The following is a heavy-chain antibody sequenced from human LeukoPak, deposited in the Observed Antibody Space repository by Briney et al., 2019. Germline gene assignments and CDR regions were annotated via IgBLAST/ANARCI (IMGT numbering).Heavy chain of an antibody. J-gene: IGHJ3*02. CDR1: GGSISSRTYY. CDR2: IYYTVST. D-gene: IGHD2/OR15-2a*01. V-gene: IGHV4-39*07. CDR3: AREWTTWGAFDI. Sequence: SETLSLTCTVSGGSISSRTYYWGWIRQPPGKGLEWIGSIYYTVSTFYNPSLKSRVTISVDTSKNQFSMKLSSVTAADAAVYFCAREWTTWGAFDIWGQGTMVTVSS.